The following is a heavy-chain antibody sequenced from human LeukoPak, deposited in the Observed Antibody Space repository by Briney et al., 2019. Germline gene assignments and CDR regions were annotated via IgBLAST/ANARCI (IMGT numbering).Heavy chain of an antibody. CDR2: ISPIFGTA. CDR3: ATDNYYGSGSYHSAH. D-gene: IGHD3-10*01. Sequence: GASVKVSCKASGGTFSSYAISWVRQAPGQGLEWMGGISPIFGTANYAQKFQGRVTITADESTSTAYMELSSLRSEDTAVYYCATDNYYGSGSYHSAHWGHGTLVTVSS. CDR1: GGTFSSYA. J-gene: IGHJ4*01. V-gene: IGHV1-69*13.